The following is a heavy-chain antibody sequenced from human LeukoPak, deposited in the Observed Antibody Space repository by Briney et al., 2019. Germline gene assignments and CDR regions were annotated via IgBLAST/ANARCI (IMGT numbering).Heavy chain of an antibody. V-gene: IGHV3-7*01. Sequence: GGSLRLSCAASGFTVSSNYMSWVRQAPGKGLEWVANIKQDGSEKYYVDSVKGRFTISRDNAKNSLYLQMNSLRAEDTAVYYCARKGGATTYGYYYYYMDVWGKGTTVTISS. CDR1: GFTVSSNY. D-gene: IGHD1-26*01. CDR3: ARKGGATTYGYYYYYMDV. CDR2: IKQDGSEK. J-gene: IGHJ6*03.